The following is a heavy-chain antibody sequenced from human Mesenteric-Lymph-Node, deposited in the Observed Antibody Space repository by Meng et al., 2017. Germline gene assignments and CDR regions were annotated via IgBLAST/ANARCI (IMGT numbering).Heavy chain of an antibody. J-gene: IGHJ2*01. CDR2: IYNSGST. CDR3: ARGQKGYFDL. V-gene: IGHV4-30-4*01. CDR1: GGSISSSNYY. Sequence: VQLQESGPGLVKPSPTLSLTCTVSGGSISSSNYYWSWIRQPPGKGLEWSGHIYNSGSTYYNPSLKSRITISVDTSKNQFSLKLSSVTAADTAVYYCARGQKGYFDLWGRGTLVTVSS.